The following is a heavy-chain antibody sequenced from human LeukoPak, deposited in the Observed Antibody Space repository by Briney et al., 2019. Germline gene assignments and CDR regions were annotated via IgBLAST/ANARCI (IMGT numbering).Heavy chain of an antibody. D-gene: IGHD2/OR15-2a*01. CDR1: EYDFANYW. V-gene: IGHV5-51*01. CDR3: ARRRDSDTYLDP. Sequence: GESLKISCKGPEYDFANYWLGWVRQMPGKGLEWMGIVHPATSTIHYSPSFQGQVTISVDRSVSTAYLQWTSLKASDSGMYFCARRRDSDTYLDPWGQGTLVTVSS. CDR2: VHPATSTI. J-gene: IGHJ5*02.